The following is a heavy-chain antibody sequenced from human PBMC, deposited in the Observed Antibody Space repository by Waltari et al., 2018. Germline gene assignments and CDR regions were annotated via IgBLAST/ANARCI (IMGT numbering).Heavy chain of an antibody. CDR3: AREVAKYSNSPFDC. J-gene: IGHJ4*02. CDR2: IRVGCTT. Sequence: EVQLLESGGGLVQPGGSLKLSCAASGFTFNNYAMSWVRQAPGKGLAWVSGIRVGCTTCYAQSGKGRFTISRDISKNTLYLQMNSLSAEDTAVYYCAREVAKYSNSPFDCWGQGTLVTVSS. V-gene: IGHV3-23*01. CDR1: GFTFNNYA. D-gene: IGHD6-6*01.